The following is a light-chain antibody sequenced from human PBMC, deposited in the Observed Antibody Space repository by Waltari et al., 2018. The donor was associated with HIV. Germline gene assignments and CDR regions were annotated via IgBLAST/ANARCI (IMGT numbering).Light chain of an antibody. V-gene: IGLV3-25*03. Sequence: QQEAGQAPLLVIDKDSERASGIPERFSGSTSGRLVTLTIDDVEPDDEADYYCQSAGGGGTYRFGVGTKLTVL. CDR2: KDS. CDR3: QSAGGGGTYR. J-gene: IGLJ2*01.